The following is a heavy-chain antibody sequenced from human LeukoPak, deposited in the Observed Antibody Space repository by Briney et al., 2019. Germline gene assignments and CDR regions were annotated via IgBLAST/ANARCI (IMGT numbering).Heavy chain of an antibody. Sequence: GGSLRLSCAASGFTFSNYSMNWVRQAPGKGLEWLSYISWSSGTIYYADSVKGRFTISRDNAKNSLYLQMNSLRAEDPAVYYCARDCGTTTCSYFDYWGQGTLVTVSS. CDR2: ISWSSGTI. J-gene: IGHJ4*02. V-gene: IGHV3-48*01. CDR1: GFTFSNYS. CDR3: ARDCGTTTCSYFDY. D-gene: IGHD2-2*01.